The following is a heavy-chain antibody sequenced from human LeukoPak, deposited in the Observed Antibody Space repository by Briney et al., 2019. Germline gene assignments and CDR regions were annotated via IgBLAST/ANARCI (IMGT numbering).Heavy chain of an antibody. CDR2: ISRDSTYI. Sequence: PGGSLRLSCAASGFTFSDYYMSWVRQAPGRGLEWVSSISRDSTYINYAGLIKGRFTISRDNAKNSLYLQMNSLRAEDTAVYYCTRDHGTSSNWVYWGQGTLVTVSS. J-gene: IGHJ4*02. V-gene: IGHV3-11*06. CDR1: GFTFSDYY. CDR3: TRDHGTSSNWVY. D-gene: IGHD6-13*01.